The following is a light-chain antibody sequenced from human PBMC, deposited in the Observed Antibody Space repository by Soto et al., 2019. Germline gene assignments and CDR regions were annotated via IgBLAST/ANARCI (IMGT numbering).Light chain of an antibody. J-gene: IGKJ2*01. Sequence: DIQMTQSPSTLSASVGDRVTITCRASQSVTNWLAWYQQKPGKAPNLLIYDASRLPSGIPSRFSGSGSGTEFTLTISSLQPDDFETYYCQQYTTYPYTFGQGTKLEIK. V-gene: IGKV1-5*01. CDR1: QSVTNW. CDR3: QQYTTYPYT. CDR2: DAS.